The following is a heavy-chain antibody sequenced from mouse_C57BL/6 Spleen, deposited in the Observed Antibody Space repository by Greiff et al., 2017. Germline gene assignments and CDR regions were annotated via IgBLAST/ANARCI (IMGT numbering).Heavy chain of an antibody. Sequence: EVKVVESGEGLVKPGGSLKLSCAASGFTFSSYAMSWVRQTPEKRLEWVAYISSGGDYIYYADTVKGRFTISRDNARNTLYLQMSSLKSEDTAMYYCTRDEGNDYYAMDYWGQGTSVTVSS. D-gene: IGHD2-1*01. V-gene: IGHV5-9-1*02. CDR1: GFTFSSYA. J-gene: IGHJ4*01. CDR3: TRDEGNDYYAMDY. CDR2: ISSGGDYI.